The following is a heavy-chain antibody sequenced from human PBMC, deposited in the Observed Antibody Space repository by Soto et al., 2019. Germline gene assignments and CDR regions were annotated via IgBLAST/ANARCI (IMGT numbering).Heavy chain of an antibody. CDR3: ARGYGGSSSPAFDV. Sequence: QLQLQESGSGLVKPSQTLSLTCAVSGGSISSGGYSWSWIRQPPGKGLEWIGYIYHSGGTYYNPSLKSRVTISLDRSKNQFSLNLTSVTAADTAVYYCARGYGGSSSPAFDVWGQGTMVTVSS. CDR1: GGSISSGGYS. J-gene: IGHJ3*01. CDR2: IYHSGGT. D-gene: IGHD2-15*01. V-gene: IGHV4-30-2*01.